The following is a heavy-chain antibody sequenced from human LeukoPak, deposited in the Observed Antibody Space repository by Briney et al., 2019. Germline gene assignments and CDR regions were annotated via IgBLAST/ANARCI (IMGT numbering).Heavy chain of an antibody. J-gene: IGHJ4*02. CDR1: GYTLTELS. V-gene: IGHV1-24*01. CDR2: FDPEDGET. CDR3: ATGGYSSGWYLFDY. Sequence: ASVKVSCKVSGYTLTELSMHWLRQAPGKGLEWMGGFDPEDGETIYAQKFQGRVTMTEDTSTDTAYLELSSLRSEDTAVYYCATGGYSSGWYLFDYWGQGTLVTVSS. D-gene: IGHD6-19*01.